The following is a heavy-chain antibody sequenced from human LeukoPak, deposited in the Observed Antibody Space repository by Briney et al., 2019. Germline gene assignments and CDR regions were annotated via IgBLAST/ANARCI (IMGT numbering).Heavy chain of an antibody. CDR2: ISGSGGST. V-gene: IGHV3-23*01. Sequence: PGGSLRLSCAASGFTFSSYAMSWVRQAPGKGLEWVSAISGSGGSTYYADSVKGRFTISRDNSKNTLYLQMNSLRAEDTAVYYCAKDHPSSVSGNNLNYYGSGLPDAFDIWGQGTMVTVSS. CDR1: GFTFSSYA. J-gene: IGHJ3*02. D-gene: IGHD3-10*01. CDR3: AKDHPSSVSGNNLNYYGSGLPDAFDI.